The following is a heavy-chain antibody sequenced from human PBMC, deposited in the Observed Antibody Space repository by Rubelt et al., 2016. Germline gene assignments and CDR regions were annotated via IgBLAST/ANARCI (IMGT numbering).Heavy chain of an antibody. J-gene: IGHJ4*02. CDR1: GYTLTELS. CDR2: FDPEDGET. V-gene: IGHV1-24*01. Sequence: QVQLVQSGAEVKKPGASVQVSCKVSGYTLTELSMHWVRQAPGKGLEWMGGFDPEDGETSYARKFQGRVTMTEDKSTDTAYMELSRLRSEDTAVYYCAIINWTSVVLDYWGQGTLVTVSS. CDR3: AIINWTSVVLDY. D-gene: IGHD1-20*01.